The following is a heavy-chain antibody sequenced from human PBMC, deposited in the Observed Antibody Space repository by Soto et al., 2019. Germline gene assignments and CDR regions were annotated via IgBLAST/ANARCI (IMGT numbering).Heavy chain of an antibody. CDR3: ARASQCKSYFGCFAWLDY. Sequence: SETLSLTCTVSGGSISSYYWRWIRQPSGKGLEWIGRIYSSGDTNYNPSLTSRVIMSLDTSKNQFSLQLTSVTAADTAVYYCARASQCKSYFGCFAWLDYWGQGTLVTVSS. CDR1: GGSISSYY. D-gene: IGHD3-9*01. J-gene: IGHJ4*02. V-gene: IGHV4-4*07. CDR2: IYSSGDT.